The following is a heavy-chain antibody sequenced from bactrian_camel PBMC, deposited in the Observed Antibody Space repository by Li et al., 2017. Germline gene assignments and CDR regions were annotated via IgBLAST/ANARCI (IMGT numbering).Heavy chain of an antibody. CDR3: GASWLRTPLGMCSPARPFFTY. Sequence: QLVESGGGSVQPGGSLRLSCATTGYTYSSYCMGWFRQAPGKEREGVVSIARDGGIVYSDSVKGRFTASKDNAENTLYLQMNSPKPEDSGMYYCGASWLRTPLGMCSPARPFFTYSGQGTQVTVS. CDR2: IARDGGI. CDR1: GYTYSSYC. D-gene: IGHD1*01. J-gene: IGHJ4*01. V-gene: IGHV3S10*01.